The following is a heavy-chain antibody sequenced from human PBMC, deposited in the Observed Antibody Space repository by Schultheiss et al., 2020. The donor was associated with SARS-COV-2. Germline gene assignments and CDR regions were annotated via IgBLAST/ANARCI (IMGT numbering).Heavy chain of an antibody. D-gene: IGHD5-12*01. V-gene: IGHV1-18*01. CDR3: ARHPGYDDLFYFDF. J-gene: IGHJ4*02. CDR1: GYTFTSYG. Sequence: ASVKVSCKASGYTFTSYGISWVRQAPGQGLEWMGWISAYNGNTNYAQKLQGRVTMTTDTSTSTAYMELRSLRADDTAVYYCARHPGYDDLFYFDFWGQGALVTVSS. CDR2: ISAYNGNT.